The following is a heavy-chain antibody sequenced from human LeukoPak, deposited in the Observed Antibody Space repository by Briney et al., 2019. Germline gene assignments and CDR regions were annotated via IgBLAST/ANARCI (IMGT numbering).Heavy chain of an antibody. CDR2: ISSSSSYI. D-gene: IGHD3-10*01. CDR1: GFTFSSYS. Sequence: RGSLRLSCAASGFTFSSYSMNWVRQAPGKGLEWVSSISSSSSYIYYADSVKGRFTISRDNAKNSLYLQMNSLRAEDTAVYYCARAPLYYYGSGSYRDYFDYWGQGTLVTVSS. V-gene: IGHV3-21*01. CDR3: ARAPLYYYGSGSYRDYFDY. J-gene: IGHJ4*02.